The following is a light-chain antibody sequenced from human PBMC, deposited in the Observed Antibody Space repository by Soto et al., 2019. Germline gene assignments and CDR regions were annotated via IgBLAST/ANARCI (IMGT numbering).Light chain of an antibody. Sequence: EIVLTQSPGSLCLSPGERATLSCRASQSVSSSYLAWYQQKPGQAPRLLIYGASSRATGIPDRFSGSGSGTDFTLTISRLEPEDFAVYYCQQYGSSPKITFGQGTRREIK. CDR3: QQYGSSPKIT. CDR1: QSVSSSY. J-gene: IGKJ5*01. CDR2: GAS. V-gene: IGKV3-20*01.